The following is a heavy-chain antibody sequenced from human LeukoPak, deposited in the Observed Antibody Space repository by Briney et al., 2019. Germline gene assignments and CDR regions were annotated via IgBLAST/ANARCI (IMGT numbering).Heavy chain of an antibody. CDR3: AKVSGIVVVVAATVDY. D-gene: IGHD2-15*01. CDR1: GFTFSSYA. V-gene: IGHV3-23*01. J-gene: IGHJ4*02. Sequence: GGSLRPSCAASGFTFSSYAMSWVRQAPGKGLEWVSAISGSGGSTYYADSVKGRFTISRDNSKNTLYLQMNSLRAEDTAVYYCAKVSGIVVVVAATVDYWGQGTLVTVSS. CDR2: ISGSGGST.